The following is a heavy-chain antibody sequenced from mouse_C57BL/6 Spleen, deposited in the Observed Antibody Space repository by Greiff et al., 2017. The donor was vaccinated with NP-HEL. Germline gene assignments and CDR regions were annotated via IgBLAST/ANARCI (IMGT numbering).Heavy chain of an antibody. V-gene: IGHV1-52*01. Sequence: QVQLQQPGAELVRPGSSVKLSCKASGYTFTSYWMHWVKQRPIQGLEWIGNIDPSDSETHYNQKFKDKATLTVDKSSSTAYMQLSSLTSEDSAVYYCATYDYDWNFDYWGQGTTLTVSS. CDR2: IDPSDSET. D-gene: IGHD2-4*01. J-gene: IGHJ2*01. CDR3: ATYDYDWNFDY. CDR1: GYTFTSYW.